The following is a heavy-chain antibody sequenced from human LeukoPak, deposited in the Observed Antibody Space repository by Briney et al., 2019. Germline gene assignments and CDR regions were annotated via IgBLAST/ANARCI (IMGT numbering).Heavy chain of an antibody. CDR2: ISSSSSTI. CDR3: ARGGVDYYGSGTYYLMYYFDY. V-gene: IGHV3-48*01. D-gene: IGHD3-10*01. J-gene: IGHJ4*02. Sequence: GGSLRLSCAASGFTFSSYSMNWGRQAPGKGLEWVSYISSSSSTIYYADSVKGRFTFSRDNSKNTLYLQMNSLRTEDTAVYFCARGGVDYYGSGTYYLMYYFDYWGQGALVTVSS. CDR1: GFTFSSYS.